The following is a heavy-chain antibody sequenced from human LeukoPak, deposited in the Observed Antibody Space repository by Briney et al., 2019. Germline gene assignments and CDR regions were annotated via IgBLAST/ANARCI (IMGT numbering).Heavy chain of an antibody. D-gene: IGHD1-26*01. J-gene: IGHJ3*02. V-gene: IGHV1-69*02. Sequence: GASVKVSCKTSGYSFTAFYIHWVRQAPGQGLEWMGRIIPILGIANYAQKFQGRVTITADKSTSTAYMELSSLRSEDTAVYYCARSYGSGSYYAEGAFDIWGQGTMVTVSS. CDR2: IIPILGIA. CDR3: ARSYGSGSYYAEGAFDI. CDR1: GYSFTAFY.